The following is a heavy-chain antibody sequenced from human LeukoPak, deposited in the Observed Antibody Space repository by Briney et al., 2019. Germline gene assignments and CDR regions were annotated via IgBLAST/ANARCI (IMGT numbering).Heavy chain of an antibody. D-gene: IGHD2-2*01. CDR1: GGSFSGYY. Sequence: SETLSLTCAVYGGSFSGYYWSWISQPPGKGLEWIGEINHSGSTNYNPSLKSRVTISVDTSKNQFSLKLSSVTAADTAVYYCAKLAGCSSTSCYSVDYWGQGTLVTVSS. J-gene: IGHJ4*02. V-gene: IGHV4-34*01. CDR3: AKLAGCSSTSCYSVDY. CDR2: INHSGST.